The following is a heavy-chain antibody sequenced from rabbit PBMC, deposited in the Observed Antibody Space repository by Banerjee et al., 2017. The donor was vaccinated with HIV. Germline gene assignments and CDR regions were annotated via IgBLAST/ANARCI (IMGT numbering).Heavy chain of an antibody. D-gene: IGHD4-1*01. Sequence: QSLEESGGDLVKPGASLTLTCTASGFSFTSNVMCWVRQAPGKGLEWIACIYAGSSGSTYYANWAKGRFTVSKTSSTTVTLQMTSLTAADTATYFCARDLAGVIGWNFNLWSQGTLVTVS. CDR3: ARDLAGVIGWNFNL. J-gene: IGHJ4*01. CDR1: GFSFTSNV. CDR2: IYAGSSGST. V-gene: IGHV1S40*01.